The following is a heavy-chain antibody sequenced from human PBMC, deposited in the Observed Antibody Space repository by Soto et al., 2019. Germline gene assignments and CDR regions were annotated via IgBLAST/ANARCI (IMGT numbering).Heavy chain of an antibody. CDR3: ARQRWQQLVWGDFDY. J-gene: IGHJ4*02. Sequence: QLQLQESGPGLVKPSETLSLTCTVSGGSISSSSYYWGWMRQPPGKGLEWIGSIYYSGSTYYNPSLKSRVTISVDTSKNQFSLKLSSVTAADTAVYYCARQRWQQLVWGDFDYWGQGTLVNVSS. V-gene: IGHV4-39*01. CDR1: GGSISSSSYY. CDR2: IYYSGST. D-gene: IGHD6-13*01.